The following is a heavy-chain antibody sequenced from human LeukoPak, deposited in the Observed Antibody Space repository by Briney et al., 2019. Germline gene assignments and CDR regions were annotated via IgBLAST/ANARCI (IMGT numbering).Heavy chain of an antibody. CDR1: GSTFSSYS. CDR3: ARDWAGGGAFDI. Sequence: PEGSLRLSCAASGSTFSSYSMNWVRQAPGKGLEWVSSISSSSSYIYYADSVKGRFTISRDNAKNSLYLQMNSLRAEDTAVYYCARDWAGGGAFDIWGQGTMVTVSS. J-gene: IGHJ3*02. D-gene: IGHD1-26*01. CDR2: ISSSSSYI. V-gene: IGHV3-21*01.